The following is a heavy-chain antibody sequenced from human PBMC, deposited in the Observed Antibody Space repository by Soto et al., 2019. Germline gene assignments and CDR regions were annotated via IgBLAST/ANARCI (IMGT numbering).Heavy chain of an antibody. D-gene: IGHD4-17*01. J-gene: IGHJ6*02. V-gene: IGHV4-31*03. Sequence: QVRLEESGPGLVKPSETLSLICSVSGGSVNNANYFWNWIRHHPENGLEWIGYIYSSGSTRYNPSCKSRATLSIDTSKNPFSLMLNSVTVAATAGYFCARDVDYGGSRGGMGVWGRGTTVTVSS. CDR2: IYSSGST. CDR3: ARDVDYGGSRGGMGV. CDR1: GGSVNNANYF.